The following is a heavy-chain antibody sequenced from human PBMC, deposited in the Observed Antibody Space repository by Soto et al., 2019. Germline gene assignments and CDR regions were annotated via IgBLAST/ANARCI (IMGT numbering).Heavy chain of an antibody. CDR2: IYYSGST. CDR3: ARDISLERRGGAFDI. Sequence: SETLSLTCTVSGGSISSYYWSWIRQPPGKGLEWIGYIYYSGSTNYNPSLKSRVTISVDTSKNQFSLKLSSVTAADTAVYYCARDISLERRGGAFDIWGQGTMVTVSS. D-gene: IGHD1-1*01. J-gene: IGHJ3*02. V-gene: IGHV4-59*01. CDR1: GGSISSYY.